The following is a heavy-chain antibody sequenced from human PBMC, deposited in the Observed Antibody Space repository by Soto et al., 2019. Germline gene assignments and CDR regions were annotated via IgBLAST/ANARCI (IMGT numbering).Heavy chain of an antibody. J-gene: IGHJ4*02. V-gene: IGHV3-21*01. D-gene: IGHD3-22*01. CDR1: GFTFSPYT. Sequence: GGSLRLSCTASGFTFSPYTLGWVRQAPGKGLESLSFITNSDTYIYYADSVKGRLTVSRDDARNSLYLQMNSLRAEDTAMYYCARVDYSERGYFDYWGQGALVTVSS. CDR3: ARVDYSERGYFDY. CDR2: ITNSDTYI.